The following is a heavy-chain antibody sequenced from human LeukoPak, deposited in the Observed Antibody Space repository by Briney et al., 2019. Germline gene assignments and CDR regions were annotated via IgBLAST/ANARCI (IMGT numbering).Heavy chain of an antibody. CDR1: GFTFSTFA. D-gene: IGHD4-17*01. CDR3: AKTSHYGDQYWYFDL. Sequence: LAGGSLRLSCAATGFTFSTFAMSWVRQAPGKGLEWVSGISGSVGSVGSTYYADSVKGRFTISRDNSKNTLYLQMNSLRAEDTAVYYCAKTSHYGDQYWYFDLWGRGTLVTVSS. J-gene: IGHJ2*01. V-gene: IGHV3-23*01. CDR2: ISGSVGSVGST.